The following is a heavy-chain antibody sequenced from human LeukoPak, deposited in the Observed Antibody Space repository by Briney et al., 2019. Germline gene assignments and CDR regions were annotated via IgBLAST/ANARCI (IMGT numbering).Heavy chain of an antibody. V-gene: IGHV4-39*01. CDR3: ATPYSSQSSDAFDI. J-gene: IGHJ3*02. CDR1: GGSISSSSYY. CDR2: IYYSGST. D-gene: IGHD6-13*01. Sequence: SETLSLTCTVSGGSISSSSYYWGWIRQPPGKGLEWIGSIYYSGSTYYNPSLKSRVTISVDTSKNQFSLKLSSVTAADTAVYYCATPYSSQSSDAFDIWGQGTMVTVSS.